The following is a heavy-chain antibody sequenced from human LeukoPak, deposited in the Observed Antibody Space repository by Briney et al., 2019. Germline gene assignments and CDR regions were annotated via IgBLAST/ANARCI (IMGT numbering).Heavy chain of an antibody. CDR3: AREAVAGYGSDAFDI. CDR1: GGSFSGYY. D-gene: IGHD6-13*01. J-gene: IGHJ3*02. Sequence: SETLSLTCAVYGGSFSGYYWSWIRQPPGKGLEWIGEINHSGSTNYNPSLKSRVTISVDTSKNQFSLKLSSVTAADTAVYYCAREAVAGYGSDAFDIWGQGTMVTVSS. CDR2: INHSGST. V-gene: IGHV4-34*01.